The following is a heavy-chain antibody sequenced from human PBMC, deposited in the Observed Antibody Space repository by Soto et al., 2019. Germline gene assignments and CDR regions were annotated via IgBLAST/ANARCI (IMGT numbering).Heavy chain of an antibody. CDR2: IYYSGST. Sequence: SETLSLTCTVSCGSISSGGYYWSWIRQHPGKGLEWIGYIYYSGSTYYNPSLKSRVTISVDTSKNQFSLKLSSVTAADTAVYYCARDSAPPYYDFWSGSYYGMDVWGQGTTVTVSS. J-gene: IGHJ6*02. D-gene: IGHD3-3*01. CDR1: CGSISSGGYY. CDR3: ARDSAPPYYDFWSGSYYGMDV. V-gene: IGHV4-31*03.